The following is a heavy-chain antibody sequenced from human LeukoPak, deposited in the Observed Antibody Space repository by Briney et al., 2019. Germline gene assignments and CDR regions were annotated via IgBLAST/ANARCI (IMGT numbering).Heavy chain of an antibody. V-gene: IGHV1-69*13. CDR1: GGTFSSYA. J-gene: IGHJ5*02. CDR2: IIPIFGTA. CDR3: ARDRGRGYDSSGLIFDP. D-gene: IGHD3-22*01. Sequence: ASVKVSCKASGGTFSSYAISWVRQAPGQGLEWMGGIIPIFGTANYAQKFQGRVTITADESTSTAYMELSSLRAEDTAVYYCARDRGRGYDSSGLIFDPWGQGTLVTVSS.